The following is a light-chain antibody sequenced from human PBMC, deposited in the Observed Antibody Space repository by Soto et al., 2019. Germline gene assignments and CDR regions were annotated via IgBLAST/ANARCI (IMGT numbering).Light chain of an antibody. CDR1: QSISSY. CDR3: QQSYSTPWT. Sequence: DIPMTQSPSSLSASVGDRVTITCRASQSISSYLNWYQQKPGKAPKFLIYAASSLQSGVPSRFSGSGSGTDFTLTISSLQPEDFATYYCQQSYSTPWTFGQGTKVEIK. V-gene: IGKV1-39*01. CDR2: AAS. J-gene: IGKJ1*01.